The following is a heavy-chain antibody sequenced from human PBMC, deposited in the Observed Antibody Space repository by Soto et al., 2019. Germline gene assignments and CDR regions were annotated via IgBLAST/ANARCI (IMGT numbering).Heavy chain of an antibody. D-gene: IGHD5-18*01. CDR1: GGPINSSNW. CDR2: VSHTGTA. Sequence: QVQLQESGPGLVRPSGTLSLTCTVSGGPINSSNWWSWVRQSPGKGLEWIGEVSHTGTANYSPSLKSRVTMSLDKPKNLFSLKVTSVSAADTAIYYCARQTSLVTGDAFDIWGQGTMVTVS. V-gene: IGHV4-4*02. CDR3: ARQTSLVTGDAFDI. J-gene: IGHJ3*02.